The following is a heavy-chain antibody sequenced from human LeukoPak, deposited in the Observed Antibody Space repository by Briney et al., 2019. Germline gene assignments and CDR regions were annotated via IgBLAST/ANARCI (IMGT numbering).Heavy chain of an antibody. CDR1: GFTFSDYY. CDR2: IYYSGTT. D-gene: IGHD1-14*01. J-gene: IGHJ4*02. Sequence: GSLRLSCAASGFTFSDYYMSWIRRAPGKGLEWIGSIYYSGTTYYNPSLKSRVTISIDTSKNQVSLKLTSVTATDTAVYYCARHNPYFDYWGQGTLVTVSS. V-gene: IGHV4-39*01. CDR3: ARHNPYFDY.